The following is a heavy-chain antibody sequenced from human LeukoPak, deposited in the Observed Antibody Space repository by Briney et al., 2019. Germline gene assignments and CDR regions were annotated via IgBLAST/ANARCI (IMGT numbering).Heavy chain of an antibody. D-gene: IGHD3-22*01. Sequence: SETLSLTCAVSGGYVNRGTFFWTWIRKPPGKGLEWIGYISNSGSTNYHPSLKSRVTISSDTSKTQFTLKLTSVTAADTAVYYCARSPSGYRFDSWGQGTLVTVSS. CDR2: ISNSGST. CDR3: ARSPSGYRFDS. CDR1: GGYVNRGTFF. V-gene: IGHV4-61*01. J-gene: IGHJ4*02.